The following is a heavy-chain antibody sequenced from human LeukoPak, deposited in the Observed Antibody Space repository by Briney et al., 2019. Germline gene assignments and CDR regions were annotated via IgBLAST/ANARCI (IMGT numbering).Heavy chain of an antibody. D-gene: IGHD1-26*01. CDR3: AKLLGWELDY. CDR2: IRQDGSVK. J-gene: IGHJ4*02. CDR1: GFTFSTYW. Sequence: PGGSLSLSCAASGFTFSTYWMSWVRQAPGKGLEWVANIRQDGSVKYYVDSVKGRFTISRDNAKNSLYLHMNSLRADDTAVYYCAKLLGWELDYWGQGTLVTVSS. V-gene: IGHV3-7*01.